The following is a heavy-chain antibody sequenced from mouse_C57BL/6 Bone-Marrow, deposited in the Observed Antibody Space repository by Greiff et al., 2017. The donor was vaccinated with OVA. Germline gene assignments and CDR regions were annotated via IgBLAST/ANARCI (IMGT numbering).Heavy chain of an antibody. CDR2: IDPSDSYT. V-gene: IGHV1-59*01. CDR3: ARGGNYHY. Sequence: QVHVKQSGPELVKPGASVKISCKASGYAFSSSWMNWVKQRPGQGLEWIGVIDPSDSYTNYNQKFKGKATLTVDTSSSTAYMQLSSLTSEDSAVYYCARGGNYHYWGQGTTLTVSS. D-gene: IGHD2-1*01. CDR1: GYAFSSSW. J-gene: IGHJ2*01.